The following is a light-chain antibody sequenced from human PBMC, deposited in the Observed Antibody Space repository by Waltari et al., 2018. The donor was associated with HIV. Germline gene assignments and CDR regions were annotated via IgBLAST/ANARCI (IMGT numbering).Light chain of an antibody. J-gene: IGKJ5*01. V-gene: IGKV1-12*01. CDR2: AAS. CDR3: QQADRIPIT. Sequence: DIQMTQSPSSVSASVGDRVTITCRTSQDISSWLVWYQQKPGKAPKLLIKAASILQSGVPSRFSGSGSGTDFTLTINILQAGDFATYYCQQADRIPITFGQGTRLEIK. CDR1: QDISSW.